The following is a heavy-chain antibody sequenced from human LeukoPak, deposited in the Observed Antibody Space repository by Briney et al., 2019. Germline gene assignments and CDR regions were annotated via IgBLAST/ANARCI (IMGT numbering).Heavy chain of an antibody. J-gene: IGHJ4*02. CDR2: IYYSGST. D-gene: IGHD1-14*01. Sequence: MASETLSLTCTVSGSSISSSSYYWGWIRQPPGKGLEWIGSIYYSGSTYYNPSLKSRVTISVDTSKNQFSLKLSSVTAADTAVYYCARTGPGTKQQNFDYWGQGTLVTVSS. CDR1: GSSISSSSYY. CDR3: ARTGPGTKQQNFDY. V-gene: IGHV4-39*01.